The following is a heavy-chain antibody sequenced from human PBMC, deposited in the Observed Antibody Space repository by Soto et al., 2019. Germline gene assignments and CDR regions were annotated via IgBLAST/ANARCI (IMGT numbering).Heavy chain of an antibody. D-gene: IGHD2-15*01. V-gene: IGHV3-7*04. Sequence: EVQLVESGGGLVQPGGSLRLSCAASGFTFSSYWMSWVRQAPGKGLQWVANIKQDGSDKYYVDSVKGRFTISRDNAKNSLYLQMTGLRAEDTSVYYCARTYYSGVSCYRIPLWHWGQGTLVTVSS. CDR1: GFTFSSYW. J-gene: IGHJ4*02. CDR2: IKQDGSDK. CDR3: ARTYYSGVSCYRIPLWH.